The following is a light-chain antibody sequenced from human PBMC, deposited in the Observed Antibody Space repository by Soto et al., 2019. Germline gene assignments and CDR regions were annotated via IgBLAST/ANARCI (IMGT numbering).Light chain of an antibody. Sequence: EILLTQSPDTLSLSPGDRATLSCRASQSLSNSFLAWYQQKPGQTPRLLISGASIRAADIPDRFSGSGSGTDFTLTISRLEPEDFAVYFCQKYGRLPLSFGGGTKVDIK. CDR2: GAS. J-gene: IGKJ4*01. CDR3: QKYGRLPLS. CDR1: QSLSNSF. V-gene: IGKV3-20*01.